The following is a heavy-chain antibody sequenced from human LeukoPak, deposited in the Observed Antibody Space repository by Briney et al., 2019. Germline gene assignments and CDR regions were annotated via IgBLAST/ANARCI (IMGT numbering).Heavy chain of an antibody. D-gene: IGHD6-13*01. V-gene: IGHV1-2*02. CDR2: INPNSGGT. CDR1: GYTFTVYY. CDR3: ARGGRPMGIAAAGTSKYYMDV. Sequence: ASVKVSCKASGYTFTVYYMHWVRQAPGQGLEWMGWINPNSGGTNYAQKFQGRVTMTRDTSISTAYMELSRLRSDDTAVYYCARGGRPMGIAAAGTSKYYMDVWGKGTTVTVSS. J-gene: IGHJ6*03.